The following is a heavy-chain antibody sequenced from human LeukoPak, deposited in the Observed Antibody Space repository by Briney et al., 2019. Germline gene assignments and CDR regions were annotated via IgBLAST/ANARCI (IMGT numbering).Heavy chain of an antibody. D-gene: IGHD6-13*01. V-gene: IGHV3-23*01. J-gene: IGHJ5*02. CDR2: ISGSGGST. CDR1: GFTFSSYA. Sequence: PGGSLRLSCAASGFTFSSYAMSWVRQAPGKGLEWVSAISGSGGSTYYADSVKGRFTISRDNSKNTLCLQMNSLRAEDTAVYYCAKGYSSSWYGNWFDPWGQGTLVTVSS. CDR3: AKGYSSSWYGNWFDP.